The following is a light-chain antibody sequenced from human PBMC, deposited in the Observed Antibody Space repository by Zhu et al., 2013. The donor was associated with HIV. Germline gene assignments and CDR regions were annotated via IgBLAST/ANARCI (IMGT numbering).Light chain of an antibody. CDR1: QSISSS. CDR2: GAS. Sequence: EIVMTQSPATLSVSPGERATPSCRASQSISSSLAWHQQKTGQAPRVLIYGASTRATGIPARFSGSGSGTEFTLTISSLQSEDFAVYYCQQYSEWPVTFGQGTRLEI. CDR3: QQYSEWPVT. V-gene: IGKV3-15*01. J-gene: IGKJ5*01.